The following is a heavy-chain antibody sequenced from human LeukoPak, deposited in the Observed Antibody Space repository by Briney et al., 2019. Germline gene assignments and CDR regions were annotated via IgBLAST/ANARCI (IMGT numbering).Heavy chain of an antibody. CDR2: IYSGGST. CDR1: GSTVSSNY. J-gene: IGHJ4*02. D-gene: IGHD6-13*01. Sequence: GGSLRLSCAAYGSTVSSNYMSWVRQAPGKGLGWVSVIYSGGSTYYADSVKGRFTISRDNAKNSLSLQMNSLRAEDTAVYYCARETPQSSSWTAFDYWGQGTLVTVSS. V-gene: IGHV3-53*01. CDR3: ARETPQSSSWTAFDY.